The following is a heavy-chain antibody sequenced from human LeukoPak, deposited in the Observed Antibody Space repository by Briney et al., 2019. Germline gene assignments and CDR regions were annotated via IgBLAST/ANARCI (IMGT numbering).Heavy chain of an antibody. D-gene: IGHD2-21*01. CDR1: GGSISSGGYY. CDR3: AREIGVVVIATDAFDI. J-gene: IGHJ3*02. V-gene: IGHV4-30-2*01. Sequence: SETLSLTCTVSGGSISSGGYYWSWIRQPPGKGLEWTGYIYHSGSTYYNPSLKSRVTISVDRSKNQFSLKLSSVTAADTAVYYCAREIGVVVIATDAFDIWGQGTMVTVSS. CDR2: IYHSGST.